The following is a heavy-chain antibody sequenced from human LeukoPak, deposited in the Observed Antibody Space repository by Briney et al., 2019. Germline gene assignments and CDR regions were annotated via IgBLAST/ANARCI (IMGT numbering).Heavy chain of an antibody. J-gene: IGHJ6*04. Sequence: ASVKVSCKASGGTFSSYAISWVRQAPGQGLEWMGGIIPIFGTANYAQKFQGRVTITAAESTSTAYMELSSLRSEDTAVYYCARERGELWFGETYYGMDVWGKGTTVTVSS. CDR1: GGTFSSYA. CDR2: IIPIFGTA. CDR3: ARERGELWFGETYYGMDV. V-gene: IGHV1-69*13. D-gene: IGHD3-10*01.